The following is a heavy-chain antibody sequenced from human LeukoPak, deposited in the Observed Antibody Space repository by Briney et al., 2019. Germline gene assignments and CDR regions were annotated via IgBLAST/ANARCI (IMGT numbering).Heavy chain of an antibody. J-gene: IGHJ3*02. V-gene: IGHV3-72*01. CDR2: TRNKANSYTT. Sequence: PGGSLRLYGAASGFTFSDHYMDWVRQAPGKGLEWVGRTRNKANSYTTEYAASVKGRFTISRDDSKNSLYLQMNSLKTEDTAVYYCARGGYPPDDAFDIWGQGTMVTVSS. D-gene: IGHD5-12*01. CDR1: GFTFSDHY. CDR3: ARGGYPPDDAFDI.